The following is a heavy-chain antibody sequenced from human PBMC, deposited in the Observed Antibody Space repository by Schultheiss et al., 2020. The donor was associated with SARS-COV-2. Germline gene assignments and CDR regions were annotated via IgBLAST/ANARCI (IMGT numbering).Heavy chain of an antibody. V-gene: IGHV4-61*10. CDR2: IYYSGSS. CDR1: GDSISTGSYY. J-gene: IGHJ5*02. D-gene: IGHD2-2*01. CDR3: ARSGYCSSTSCKAPWFDP. Sequence: SETLSLTCTVSGDSISTGSYYWSWIRQPAGKGLEWIGYIYYSGSSSYNPSLKSRVTISIDRSKNQFSLKLSSVTAADTAVYYCARSGYCSSTSCKAPWFDPWGQGTLVTVSS.